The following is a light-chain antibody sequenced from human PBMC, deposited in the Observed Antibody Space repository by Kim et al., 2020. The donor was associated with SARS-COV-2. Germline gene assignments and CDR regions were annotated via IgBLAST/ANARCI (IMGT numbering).Light chain of an antibody. Sequence: SPGERATRSCRASQSVTSNYLAWYQQKPGQAPRLLIYGASNMATGIPDRFSGSGSGTDFTLTISRLEPEDFAVYYCQQYGSSPFTFGPGTKVDIK. CDR1: QSVTSNY. V-gene: IGKV3-20*01. J-gene: IGKJ3*01. CDR2: GAS. CDR3: QQYGSSPFT.